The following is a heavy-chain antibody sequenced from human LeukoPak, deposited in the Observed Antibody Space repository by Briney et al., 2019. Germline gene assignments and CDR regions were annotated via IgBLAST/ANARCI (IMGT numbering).Heavy chain of an antibody. J-gene: IGHJ6*02. CDR1: GFTFSSYW. CDR2: IKQDGSEK. CDR3: ARDRARYYYGSGSADV. D-gene: IGHD3-10*01. Sequence: HPGGSLRLSCAASGFTFSSYWMSWVRQAPGKGLEWVANIKQDGSEKYYVDSVKGRFTISRDNAKNSLYLQMNSLRAEDTAVYYCARDRARYYYGSGSADVWGQGTTVTVSS. V-gene: IGHV3-7*01.